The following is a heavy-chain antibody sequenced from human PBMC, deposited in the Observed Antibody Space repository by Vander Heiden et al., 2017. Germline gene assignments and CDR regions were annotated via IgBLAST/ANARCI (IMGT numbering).Heavy chain of an antibody. CDR3: AAPLLDTLFAASA. CDR1: RFIFRSFG. J-gene: IGHJ5*02. V-gene: IGHV3-30*03. Sequence: QVQLVESGGGMVQPGRSLRLSCDSSRFIFRSFGMHWVRQAPGKGLEWVALISYDGSSEYYADSVKGRFTICRDNSKNTLYLEMNSLRPEDTAVYYCAAPLLDTLFAASAWGQGTLVTVSS. D-gene: IGHD2-2*02. CDR2: ISYDGSSE.